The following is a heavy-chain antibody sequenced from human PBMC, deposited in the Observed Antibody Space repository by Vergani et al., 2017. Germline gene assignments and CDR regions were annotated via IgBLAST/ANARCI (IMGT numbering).Heavy chain of an antibody. CDR3: ARELLRRWDDAFDI. J-gene: IGHJ3*02. CDR2: ISSSGSTI. V-gene: IGHV3-48*03. CDR1: GFTFSSYE. Sequence: EVQLVESGGGLVQPGGSLRLSCAASGFTFSSYEMNWVRQAPGKGLEWVSYISSSGSTIYYADSVKDRFTISRDNAKNSLYLQMNSLRAEDTAVYYCARELLRRWDDAFDIWGQGTMVTVSS. D-gene: IGHD1-26*01.